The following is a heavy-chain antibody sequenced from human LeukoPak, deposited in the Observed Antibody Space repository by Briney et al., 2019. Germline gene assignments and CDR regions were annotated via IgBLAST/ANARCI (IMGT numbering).Heavy chain of an antibody. D-gene: IGHD3-10*01. Sequence: PSETLSLTCAVYGGSFSGYYWSWIRQPPGKGLEWIGEINHGGGTNYNPSLKNRLTISVVTSKNQVSLNLSSVTAADTAVYYCARGLSIDGSRSNWFDPWGQRTLVTVSS. CDR3: ARGLSIDGSRSNWFDP. V-gene: IGHV4-34*01. CDR1: GGSFSGYY. J-gene: IGHJ5*02. CDR2: INHGGGT.